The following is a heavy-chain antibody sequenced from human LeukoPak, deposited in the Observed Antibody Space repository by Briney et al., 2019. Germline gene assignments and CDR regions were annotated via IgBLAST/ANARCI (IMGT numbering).Heavy chain of an antibody. Sequence: GGSLRLSCAAAGFTFSSYSMNWVRQAPGKGLEWVSYISSSSSTIDYADSVKGRFTISRDNAKNSLYLQMNSLRDEDTAVYYCASSPCSGGSCYNPNWGQGTLVTVSS. CDR2: ISSSSSTI. CDR3: ASSPCSGGSCYNPN. D-gene: IGHD2-15*01. CDR1: GFTFSSYS. V-gene: IGHV3-48*02. J-gene: IGHJ4*02.